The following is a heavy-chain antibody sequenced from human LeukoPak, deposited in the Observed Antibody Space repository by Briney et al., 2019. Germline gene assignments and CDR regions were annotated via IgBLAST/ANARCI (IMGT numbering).Heavy chain of an antibody. CDR2: ISSSGSTI. J-gene: IGHJ6*02. Sequence: GGSLRLSCAASGFSFSGHEMNWVCQAPGKGMEWVSYISSSGSTIYYADSVKGRFTISRDNTKNSLYLQMNSLRAEDTAVYYCVRGWYCSSISCYDYYYGMDVWGQGTTVTVSS. D-gene: IGHD2-2*01. CDR1: GFSFSGHE. V-gene: IGHV3-48*03. CDR3: VRGWYCSSISCYDYYYGMDV.